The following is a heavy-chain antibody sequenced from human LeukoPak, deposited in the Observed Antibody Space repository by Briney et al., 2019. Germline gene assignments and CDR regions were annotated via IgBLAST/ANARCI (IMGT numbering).Heavy chain of an antibody. V-gene: IGHV4-61*01. Sequence: PSETLSLTCSVSGGSVTSGSYYWSWIRQPPGKGLEWIGYIFYSGSTNYNPSLESRVTISIDTSKNQFSLKVNSLTAADTAVYYCARTGYYASGSSYYYGMDVWGQGTTVTVSS. J-gene: IGHJ6*02. CDR2: IFYSGST. CDR3: ARTGYYASGSSYYYGMDV. CDR1: GGSVTSGSYY. D-gene: IGHD3-10*01.